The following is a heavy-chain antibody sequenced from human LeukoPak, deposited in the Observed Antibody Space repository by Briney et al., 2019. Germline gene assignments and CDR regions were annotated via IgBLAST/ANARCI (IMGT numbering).Heavy chain of an antibody. CDR3: AKDIKAHYYYGMDV. J-gene: IGHJ6*02. V-gene: IGHV3-9*01. Sequence: GGSLRLSCAASGFTFDDYAMHWVRHAPGKGLEWVSGISWNSGSIGYADSVKGRFTISRDNAKNSLYLQMNSLRAEDTALYYCAKDIKAHYYYGMDVWGQGTTVTVSS. CDR1: GFTFDDYA. CDR2: ISWNSGSI.